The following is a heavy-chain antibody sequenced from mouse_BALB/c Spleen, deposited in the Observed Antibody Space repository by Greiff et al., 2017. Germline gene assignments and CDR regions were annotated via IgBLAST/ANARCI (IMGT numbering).Heavy chain of an antibody. V-gene: IGHV5-4*02. CDR1: GFTFSDYY. CDR3: ARHYYCGSSYDY. Sequence: EVKLMESGGGLVKPGGSLKLSCAASGFTFSDYYMYWVRQTPEKRLEWVATISDGGSYTYYPDSVKGRFTISRDNAKNNLYLQMSSLKSEDTAMYYCARHYYCGSSYDYWGQGTTLTVSS. CDR2: ISDGGSYT. D-gene: IGHD1-1*01. J-gene: IGHJ2*01.